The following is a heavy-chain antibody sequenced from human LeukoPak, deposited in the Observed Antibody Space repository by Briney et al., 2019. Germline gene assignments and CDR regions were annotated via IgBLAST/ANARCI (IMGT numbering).Heavy chain of an antibody. V-gene: IGHV4-34*01. CDR3: VSKNRHYYDSSGYRY. CDR2: IDHSGST. Sequence: PSETLSLTCAVYGGAFSEYYWSWIRQPPGKGLEWIGEIDHSGSTNYNPSLKSRVTISVDTSKNHFSLKLSSVTAADTAVYYCVSKNRHYYDSSGYRYWGQGTLVTVSS. J-gene: IGHJ4*02. D-gene: IGHD3-22*01. CDR1: GGAFSEYY.